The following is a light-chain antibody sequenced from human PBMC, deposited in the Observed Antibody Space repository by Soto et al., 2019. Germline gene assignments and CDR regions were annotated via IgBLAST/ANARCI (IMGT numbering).Light chain of an antibody. CDR2: VAS. V-gene: IGKV3-20*01. CDR3: QQYGKTTWT. CDR1: QSVISNY. J-gene: IGKJ1*01. Sequence: ELVLTQSPGTLSLSPGEKDTLSCRASQSVISNYLAWYQQKPGQAPRLLIYVASSRATGIPDRFSGSGSETDFTLTISGLEPEDFAVYYCQQYGKTTWTFGQGTKV.